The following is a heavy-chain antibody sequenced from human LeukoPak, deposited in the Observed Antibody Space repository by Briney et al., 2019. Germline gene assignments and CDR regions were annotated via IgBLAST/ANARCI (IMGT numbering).Heavy chain of an antibody. D-gene: IGHD2-2*02. Sequence: GASVKVSCKASGYTFTSYCISWVRQAPGQGLEWMGWISAYNGNTNYAQKLQGRVTMTTDTSTSTAYMELRSLRSDDTAVYYCARDQSGDIVVVPAAIRGYYYYYMDVWGKGTTVTVSS. CDR2: ISAYNGNT. J-gene: IGHJ6*03. CDR3: ARDQSGDIVVVPAAIRGYYYYYMDV. CDR1: GYTFTSYC. V-gene: IGHV1-18*01.